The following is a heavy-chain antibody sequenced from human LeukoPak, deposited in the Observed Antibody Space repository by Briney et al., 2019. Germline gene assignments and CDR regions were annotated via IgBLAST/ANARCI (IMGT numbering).Heavy chain of an antibody. CDR2: INAKSGET. CDR3: ATGEKDTSCWDHRHH. J-gene: IGHJ1*01. V-gene: IGHV1-2*02. D-gene: IGHD2-2*01. CDR1: VYTFTGNY. Sequence: GASVRVSPKSSVYTFTGNYMHWMRQAPGQGLEWMGWINAKSGETGLPQKFQGRVSITRDTSINTAYMEVNSLTSEDTAVYYCATGEKDTSCWDHRHHWPQGTLVTVSS.